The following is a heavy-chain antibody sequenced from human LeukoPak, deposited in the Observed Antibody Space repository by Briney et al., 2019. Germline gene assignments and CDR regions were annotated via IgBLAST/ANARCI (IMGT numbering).Heavy chain of an antibody. CDR1: GFTVSSNS. CDR3: AGGFCSGESCYPVYFGY. CDR2: IYSGGST. J-gene: IGHJ4*02. D-gene: IGHD2-15*01. Sequence: GGSLRLSWTASGFTVSSNSLNWVRQAPGKGLEWVSRIYSGGSTSYADSVKGGFTISRDGSKNTPYLHMNSRRVEETAVYYCAGGFCSGESCYPVYFGYWGQGTLVTVSS. V-gene: IGHV3-53*01.